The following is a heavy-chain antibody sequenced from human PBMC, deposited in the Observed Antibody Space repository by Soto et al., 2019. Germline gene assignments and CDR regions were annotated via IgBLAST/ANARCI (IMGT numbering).Heavy chain of an antibody. Sequence: SETLCVTCTVSGGSIRSSSYYWGWIRQPPGKGLEWIGSIYYSGSTYYNPSLKSRVTISVDTSKNQFSLKLSSVTAADTAVYYCARRVLVVVPAARARAWLDPWGQGTLVTVSS. CDR1: GGSIRSSSYY. D-gene: IGHD2-2*01. CDR3: ARRVLVVVPAARARAWLDP. CDR2: IYYSGST. J-gene: IGHJ5*02. V-gene: IGHV4-39*01.